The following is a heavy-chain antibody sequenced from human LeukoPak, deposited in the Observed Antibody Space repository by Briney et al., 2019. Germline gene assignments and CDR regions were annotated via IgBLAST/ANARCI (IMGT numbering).Heavy chain of an antibody. D-gene: IGHD6-19*01. J-gene: IGHJ4*02. CDR2: IWYDGSNE. Sequence: GGSLRLSCAASGFTFSSSGMHWVRQAPGKGLEWVALIWYDGSNEYYADSVKGRFTISRDNSKNTLYLQMNSLRAEDTAVYYCARGWSYYFDYWGQGTLVTVSS. V-gene: IGHV3-30*02. CDR1: GFTFSSSG. CDR3: ARGWSYYFDY.